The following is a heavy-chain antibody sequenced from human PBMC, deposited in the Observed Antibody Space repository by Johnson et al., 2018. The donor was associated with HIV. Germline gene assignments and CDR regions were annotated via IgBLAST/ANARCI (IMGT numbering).Heavy chain of an antibody. CDR3: ASPKTPTRVVRGAFDI. CDR1: GFTVSSNY. J-gene: IGHJ3*02. D-gene: IGHD3-10*01. CDR2: ISSSGSTI. V-gene: IGHV3-11*04. Sequence: QVQLVESGGGLNQPGGSLRLSCAASGFTVSSNYMSWVRQAPGKGLEWVSYISSSGSTIYYADSVKGRFTISRDNAKNSLYLQMNSLRAEDTAVYYCASPKTPTRVVRGAFDIWGQGTMVTVSS.